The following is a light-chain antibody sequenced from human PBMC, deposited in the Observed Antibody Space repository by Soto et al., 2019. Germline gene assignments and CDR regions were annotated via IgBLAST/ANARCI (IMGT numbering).Light chain of an antibody. V-gene: IGKV1-39*01. CDR1: QSISTF. CDR2: DAS. Sequence: DIQMTQSPSSLSASVGDRVTITCRASQSISTFLNWYQQKPGKVPNLLIPDASFLRSGVSSGFGGSGSGTDFTLTISSLQPEDFETYYCQHCYGTPVTFGGGTKVE. J-gene: IGKJ4*01. CDR3: QHCYGTPVT.